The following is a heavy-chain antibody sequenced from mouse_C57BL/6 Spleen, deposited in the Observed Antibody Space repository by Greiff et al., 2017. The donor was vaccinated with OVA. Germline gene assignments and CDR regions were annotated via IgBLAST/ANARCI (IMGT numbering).Heavy chain of an antibody. V-gene: IGHV3-6*01. J-gene: IGHJ3*01. D-gene: IGHD2-4*01. CDR2: ISYDGSN. Sequence: EVKLMESGPGLVKPSQSLSLTCSVTGYSITSGYYWNWIRQFPGNKLEWMGYISYDGSNNYNPSLKNRISITRDTSKNQFFLKLNSVTTEDTATYYCARLYDYDAWFAYWGQGTLVTVSA. CDR3: ARLYDYDAWFAY. CDR1: GYSITSGYY.